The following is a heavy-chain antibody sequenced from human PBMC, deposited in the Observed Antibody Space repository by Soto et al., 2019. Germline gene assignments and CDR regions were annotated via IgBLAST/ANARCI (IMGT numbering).Heavy chain of an antibody. V-gene: IGHV1-46*01. CDR1: RDTFTSYY. Sequence: ASVKVSCKAPRDTFTSYYINWVRQAPGQGLEWMGVINPHGGSTAYAQKFKGRVTLTRDTSASTVYMEVSSLRSEDTAVYYCASYSSSWYRDPYYYYGMDVWGQGTTVTVSS. CDR2: INPHGGST. J-gene: IGHJ6*02. D-gene: IGHD6-13*01. CDR3: ASYSSSWYRDPYYYYGMDV.